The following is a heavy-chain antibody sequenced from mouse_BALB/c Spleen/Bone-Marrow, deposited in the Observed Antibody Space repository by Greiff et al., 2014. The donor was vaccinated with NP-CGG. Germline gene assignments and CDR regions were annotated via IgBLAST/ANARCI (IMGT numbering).Heavy chain of an antibody. CDR2: IDPANGNT. CDR1: GFNIKDTY. V-gene: IGHV14-3*02. Sequence: VQLQQSGAELVKPGASVKLSCTASGFNIKDTYMHWVKQRPEQGLEWIGRIDPANGNTKYGPKFQGKATITADTSSNTAYLQLSSLTSEDTAVYYCATTITDWYFDVWGAGTTVTVSS. CDR3: ATTITDWYFDV. D-gene: IGHD2-4*01. J-gene: IGHJ1*01.